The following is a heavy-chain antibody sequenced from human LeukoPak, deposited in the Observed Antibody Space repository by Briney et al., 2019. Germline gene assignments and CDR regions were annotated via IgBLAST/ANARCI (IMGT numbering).Heavy chain of an antibody. CDR1: GFTFSSYA. V-gene: IGHV3-7*01. CDR3: ASSTVEMASILDQD. Sequence: KSGGSLRLSCAASGFTFSSYAMSWVRQAPGKGLEWVANIKQDGSEKSYVDSVKGRFTISRDNAKNSLYLQMNSLRAEDTAVYYCASSTVEMASILDQDWGQGTLVTVSS. CDR2: IKQDGSEK. D-gene: IGHD5-24*01. J-gene: IGHJ4*02.